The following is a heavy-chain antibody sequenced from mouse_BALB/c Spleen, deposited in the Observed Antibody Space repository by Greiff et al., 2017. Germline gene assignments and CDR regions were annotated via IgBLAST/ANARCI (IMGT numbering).Heavy chain of an antibody. CDR3: ARGGTTATGFAY. Sequence: VKLQQPGAELVKPGASVKLSCKASGYTFTSYWMHWVKQRPGQGLEWIGEIDPSDSYTNYNQKFKGKATLTVDKSSSTAYMQLSSLTSEDSAVYYCARGGTTATGFAYWGQGTLVTVSA. CDR2: IDPSDSYT. V-gene: IGHV1-69*02. D-gene: IGHD1-2*01. CDR1: GYTFTSYW. J-gene: IGHJ3*01.